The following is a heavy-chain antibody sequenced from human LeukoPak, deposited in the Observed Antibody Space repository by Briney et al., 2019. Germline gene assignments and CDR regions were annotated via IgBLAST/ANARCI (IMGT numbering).Heavy chain of an antibody. Sequence: GGSLRLSCAASGFTFSSYAMSWVRQAPGKGLEWVSAISGSGGSTYYADSVKGRFTISRDNSKNTLYLQMNSLRVEDMAVYYCARGVVSSTSLFDPWGQGTLVTVSS. D-gene: IGHD2-2*01. CDR2: ISGSGGST. J-gene: IGHJ5*02. V-gene: IGHV3-23*01. CDR1: GFTFSSYA. CDR3: ARGVVSSTSLFDP.